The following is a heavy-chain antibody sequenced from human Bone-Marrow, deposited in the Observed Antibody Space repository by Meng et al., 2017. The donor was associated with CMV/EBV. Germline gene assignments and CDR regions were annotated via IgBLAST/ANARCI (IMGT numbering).Heavy chain of an antibody. Sequence: GSLRLSCTVSGGSISSSSYYWGWIRQPPGKGLEWIGSIYYSGSTYYNPSLKSRVTISVDTSKNQFSLKLSSVTAADTAVYYCARDTIAVAGTRGYYYYGMDVWGQGPTVTFYS. D-gene: IGHD6-19*01. V-gene: IGHV4-39*01. CDR1: GGSISSSSYY. CDR3: ARDTIAVAGTRGYYYYGMDV. J-gene: IGHJ6*01. CDR2: IYYSGST.